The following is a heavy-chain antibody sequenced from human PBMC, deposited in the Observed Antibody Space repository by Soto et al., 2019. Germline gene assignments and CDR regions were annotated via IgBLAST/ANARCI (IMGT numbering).Heavy chain of an antibody. CDR3: ASHLGFGELNGMDV. D-gene: IGHD3-10*01. V-gene: IGHV5-51*01. CDR2: IHSGDSDT. J-gene: IGHJ6*02. Sequence: EALKISSKASGYSSTSYLIGWVPQMPGKGLAWMGIIHSGDSDTRYSPSFQGQVTISADKSICTAYLQWSRLKASATAMYFRASHLGFGELNGMDVWGQGTTVTVSS. CDR1: GYSSTSYL.